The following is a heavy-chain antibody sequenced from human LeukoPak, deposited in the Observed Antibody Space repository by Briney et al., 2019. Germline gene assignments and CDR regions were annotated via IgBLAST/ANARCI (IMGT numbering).Heavy chain of an antibody. V-gene: IGHV4-34*01. CDR3: AGYYSSIYGMTS. CDR1: GGSFSGYF. J-gene: IGHJ6*02. D-gene: IGHD3-3*01. Sequence: PSETLSLTCAVNGGSFSGYFWSWIRQPPGKGLEWIGEINHSGSTYYNASLKSRITISVDTSKRQFSLRMNSVTAADTAVYFCAGYYSSIYGMTSGAKGPRSPSP. CDR2: INHSGST.